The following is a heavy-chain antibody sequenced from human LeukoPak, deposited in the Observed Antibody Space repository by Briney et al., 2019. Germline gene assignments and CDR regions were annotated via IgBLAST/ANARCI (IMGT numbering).Heavy chain of an antibody. CDR1: GGSISSYY. Sequence: PSETLSLTCTVSGGSISSYYWSWIRQPPGKGLEWIGYIYYSGSTNYNPSLKSRVTISVDTSKNQFSLKLSSVTAADTAVYYCARGVYDSSGRFDYWGQGTLVTVSS. CDR2: IYYSGST. D-gene: IGHD3-22*01. V-gene: IGHV4-59*01. J-gene: IGHJ4*02. CDR3: ARGVYDSSGRFDY.